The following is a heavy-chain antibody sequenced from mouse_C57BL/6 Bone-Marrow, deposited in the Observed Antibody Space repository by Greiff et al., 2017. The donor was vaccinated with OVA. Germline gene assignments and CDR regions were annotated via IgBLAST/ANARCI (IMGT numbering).Heavy chain of an antibody. CDR3: ARIGYYDLYYAMDY. V-gene: IGHV2-9-1*01. D-gene: IGHD2-3*01. CDR2: IWTGGGP. Sequence: VMLVESGPGLVAPSQSLSITCTVSGFSLTSYAISWVRQPPGKGLEWLGVIWTGGGPNYNSALKSRLSISKDNSKSQVFLKMNSLLTDDTAMYYCARIGYYDLYYAMDYWGQGTSVTVSS. CDR1: GFSLTSYA. J-gene: IGHJ4*01.